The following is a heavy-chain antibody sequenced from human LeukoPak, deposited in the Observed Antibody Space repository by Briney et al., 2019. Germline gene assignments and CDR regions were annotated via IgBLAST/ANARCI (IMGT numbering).Heavy chain of an antibody. V-gene: IGHV3-30*02. CDR1: GFTFSSSG. CDR3: AKPIWGAAVAGAYFDF. J-gene: IGHJ4*02. CDR2: IRYDGSNK. D-gene: IGHD6-19*01. Sequence: PGGSLRLSCAASGFTFSSSGMHWVRQAPSKGLEWVAFIRYDGSNKYYADSVKGRFTVSRDNSKNTLYLQMNSLRSEDTAVYYCAKPIWGAAVAGAYFDFWGQGTLVTVSS.